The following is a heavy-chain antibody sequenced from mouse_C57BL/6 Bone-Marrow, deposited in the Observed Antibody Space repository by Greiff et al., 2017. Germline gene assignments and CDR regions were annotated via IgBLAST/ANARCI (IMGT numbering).Heavy chain of an antibody. CDR3: ARRDPMDY. V-gene: IGHV1-26*01. CDR1: GYTFTDYY. Sequence: VQLQQSGPELVKPGASVKISCKASGYTFTDYYMNWVKQSHGKSLEWIGDINPNNGGTSYNQKFKGKATLTVDKSSSTAYMELRSLTSEDSAVYYCARRDPMDYWGQGTSVTVSS. J-gene: IGHJ4*01. CDR2: INPNNGGT.